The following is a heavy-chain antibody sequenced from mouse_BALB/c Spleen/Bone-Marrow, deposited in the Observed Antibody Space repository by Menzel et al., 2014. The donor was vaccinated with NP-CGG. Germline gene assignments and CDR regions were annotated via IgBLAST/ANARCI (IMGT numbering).Heavy chain of an antibody. CDR1: GFNIKDTY. V-gene: IGHV14-3*02. D-gene: IGHD2-1*01. CDR3: ARLYGNYLFYAMDY. CDR2: IDPANGNT. Sequence: EVQLQQSGAELVKPGASVKLSCTASGFNIKDTYMHWVKQRPEQGLEWIGRIDPANGNTKYDPKFQGKATITADTSSNTAYLQLSCLTSEDTAVYYCARLYGNYLFYAMDYWGQGTSVTVSS. J-gene: IGHJ4*01.